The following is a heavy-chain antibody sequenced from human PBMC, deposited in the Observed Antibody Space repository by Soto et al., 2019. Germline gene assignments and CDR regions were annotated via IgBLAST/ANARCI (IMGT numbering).Heavy chain of an antibody. V-gene: IGHV3-23*01. CDR3: AKVDCSSTSCYLPLYYYYYMDV. D-gene: IGHD2-2*01. CDR1: GFTFSSYA. CDR2: ISGSGGST. Sequence: GGSLRLSCAASGFTFSSYAMSWVRQAPGKGLEWVSAISGSGGSTYYADSVKGRFTISRDNSKNTLYLQMNSLRAEDTAVYYCAKVDCSSTSCYLPLYYYYYMDVWGKGTTVTVSS. J-gene: IGHJ6*03.